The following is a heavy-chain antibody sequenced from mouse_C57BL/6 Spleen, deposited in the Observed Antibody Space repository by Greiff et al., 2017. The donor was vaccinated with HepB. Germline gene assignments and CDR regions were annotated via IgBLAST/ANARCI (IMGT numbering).Heavy chain of an antibody. D-gene: IGHD4-1*01. J-gene: IGHJ1*03. CDR2: ISDGGSYT. CDR1: GFTFSSYA. Sequence: EVQVVESGGGLVKPGGSLKLSCAASGFTFSSYAMSWVRQTPEKRLEWVATISDGGSYTYYPDNVKGRFTISRDNAKNNLYLQMSHLKSEDTAMYYCARGNWAWYFDVWGTGTTVTVSS. CDR3: ARGNWAWYFDV. V-gene: IGHV5-4*01.